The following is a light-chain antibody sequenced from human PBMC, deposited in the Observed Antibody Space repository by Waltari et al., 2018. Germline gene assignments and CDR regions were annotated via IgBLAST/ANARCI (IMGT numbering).Light chain of an antibody. Sequence: DIVMTQSPDSLAVSLGERATINCMSSQSVLSSSNNKNYLACYQQKPGQPPKLLIYWASTRESGVPDRFSGGGSGTEFTLTISSLQAEDVAVYYCQQYYGSPLTFGGGTKVEIK. V-gene: IGKV4-1*01. J-gene: IGKJ4*01. CDR1: QSVLSSSNNKNY. CDR2: WAS. CDR3: QQYYGSPLT.